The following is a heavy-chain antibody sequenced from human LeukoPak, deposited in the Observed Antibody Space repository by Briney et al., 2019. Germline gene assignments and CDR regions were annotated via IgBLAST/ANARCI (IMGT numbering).Heavy chain of an antibody. CDR1: GGSVSSGSYY. CDR3: ARHFDSSGYNYYYYGMDV. V-gene: IGHV4-61*01. Sequence: PSETLSLTCTVSGGSVSSGSYYWSWIRQPPGKGLEWIGYIYYSGSTNYNPSLKSRVTISVDTSKNQFSLKLSSVTAADTAVYYCARHFDSSGYNYYYYGMDVWGQGTTVTVSS. D-gene: IGHD3-22*01. CDR2: IYYSGST. J-gene: IGHJ6*02.